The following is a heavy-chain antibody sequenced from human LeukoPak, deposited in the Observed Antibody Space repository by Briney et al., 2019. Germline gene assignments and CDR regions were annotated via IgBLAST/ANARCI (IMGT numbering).Heavy chain of an antibody. Sequence: PGGSLRLSCAASGFTFSSYAMHSVRQAPGKGLEYVSAISSYGGSTYYANSVKGRFTISRDNSKNTLYLQMGSLRAEDMAVYFCARGNTYYYDSSGFNDYWGQGAMVTVCS. CDR3: ARGNTYYYDSSGFNDY. CDR1: GFTFSSYA. CDR2: ISSYGGST. D-gene: IGHD3-22*01. J-gene: IGHJ4*02. V-gene: IGHV3-64*01.